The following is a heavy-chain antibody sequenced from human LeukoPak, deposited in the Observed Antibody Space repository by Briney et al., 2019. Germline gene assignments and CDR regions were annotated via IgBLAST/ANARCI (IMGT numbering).Heavy chain of an antibody. Sequence: PSETLSLTCTVSGVSISSGDYYWSWIRQPPGKGLEWIGYIYYSGSTHYNPSLKSRVTISVDTSKNQFSLKLSSVTAADTAVYYCARVAYGDYDWFDPWGQGTLVTVSS. CDR3: ARVAYGDYDWFDP. J-gene: IGHJ5*02. V-gene: IGHV4-30-4*01. D-gene: IGHD4-17*01. CDR2: IYYSGST. CDR1: GVSISSGDYY.